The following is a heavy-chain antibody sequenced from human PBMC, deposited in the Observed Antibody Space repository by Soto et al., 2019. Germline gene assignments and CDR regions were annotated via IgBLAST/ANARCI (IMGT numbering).Heavy chain of an antibody. V-gene: IGHV3-49*03. Sequence: PGGSLRLSCTASGFTFGDYAMSWFRQATGKGLEWVGFIRSKAYGGTTEYAASVKGRFTISRDDSKSIAYLQMNSLKTEDTAVYYCQVSGLRFGVPYYYGMEGWGQGTTVTVSS. J-gene: IGHJ6*02. CDR2: IRSKAYGGTT. CDR3: QVSGLRFGVPYYYGMEG. D-gene: IGHD5-12*01. CDR1: GFTFGDYA.